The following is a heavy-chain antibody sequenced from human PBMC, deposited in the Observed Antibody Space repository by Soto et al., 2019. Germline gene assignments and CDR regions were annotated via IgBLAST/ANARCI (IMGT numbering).Heavy chain of an antibody. CDR3: ARDLPIGTYYDFWSGPPYYMDV. D-gene: IGHD3-3*01. Sequence: SETLSLTCTVSGGSISSYYWSWLRQPPGKGLEWIGYIYYSGSTNYNPSLKSRVTISVDTSKNQFSLKLSSVTAADTAVYYCARDLPIGTYYDFWSGPPYYMDVWGKGTTVTVSS. CDR2: IYYSGST. J-gene: IGHJ6*03. CDR1: GGSISSYY. V-gene: IGHV4-59*01.